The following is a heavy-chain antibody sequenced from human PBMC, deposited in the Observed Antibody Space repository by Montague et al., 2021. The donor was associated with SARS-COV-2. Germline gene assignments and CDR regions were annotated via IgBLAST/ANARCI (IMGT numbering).Heavy chain of an antibody. CDR1: GGSISRYF. J-gene: IGHJ4*02. CDR2: VHDIESS. D-gene: IGHD3-16*01. V-gene: IGHV4-59*01. Sequence: SETLSLTYTVSGGSISRYFWNWIRQTPGKGLEWMGYVHDIESSIYNPSLQSRITILLDTPKNQFSLRLNAVTAADTAVYYCARVTLGGRDGRTRQYEGLDSWGQGILVTVSS. CDR3: ARVTLGGRDGRTRQYEGLDS.